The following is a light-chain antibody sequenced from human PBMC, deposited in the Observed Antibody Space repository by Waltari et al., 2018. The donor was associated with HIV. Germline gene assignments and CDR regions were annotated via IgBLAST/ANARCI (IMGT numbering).Light chain of an antibody. CDR1: ERVSSW. CDR3: QQYYTYPWT. Sequence: DIQMTQSPSTLSASVGDRVTITCRASERVSSWLAWYQQKPGKDPKLRVYKASSLQGRVPTRVSGSGSGTEFTLTITGLQPDDFATYDCQQYYTYPWTFGHGTKVEIK. V-gene: IGKV1-5*03. J-gene: IGKJ1*01. CDR2: KAS.